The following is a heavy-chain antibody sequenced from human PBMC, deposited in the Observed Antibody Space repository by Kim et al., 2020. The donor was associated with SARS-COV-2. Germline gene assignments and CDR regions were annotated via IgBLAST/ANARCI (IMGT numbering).Heavy chain of an antibody. V-gene: IGHV3-23*03. CDR3: EKGTGFILASDLTYNLDV. CDR2: FYGGADAT. D-gene: IGHD6-13*01. Sequence: GGSLRLSCAASGFTFWGYTMNWVRQAPGKGLEWVSLFYGGADATRYADSVKGRFTISRDKSKSTLYLQMTTLRVEDTAVYYCEKGTGFILASDLTYNLDVWGQGTTVIVSS. CDR1: GFTFWGYT. J-gene: IGHJ6*02.